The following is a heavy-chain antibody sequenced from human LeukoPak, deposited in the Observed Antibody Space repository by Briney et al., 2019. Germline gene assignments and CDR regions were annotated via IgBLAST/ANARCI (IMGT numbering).Heavy chain of an antibody. CDR1: GGTFSSYA. V-gene: IGHV1-69*04. CDR2: IFPILGIA. CDR3: AVEDLGYCSSTSCRLDY. J-gene: IGHJ4*02. Sequence: SVKVSCKASGGTFSSYAISWVRQAPGQGLEWMGRIFPILGIANYAQKFQGRVTITADKSTSTAYMELSSLRSEDTAVYYCAVEDLGYCSSTSCRLDYWGQGTLVTVSS. D-gene: IGHD2-2*01.